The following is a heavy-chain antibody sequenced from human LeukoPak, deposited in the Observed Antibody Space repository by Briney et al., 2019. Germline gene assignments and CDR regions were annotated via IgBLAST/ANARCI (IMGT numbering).Heavy chain of an antibody. CDR2: MNPNSGNT. J-gene: IGHJ6*02. CDR3: ARRRSSSWYVLDYYYGMDV. V-gene: IGHV1-8*01. D-gene: IGHD6-13*01. CDR1: GYTFTSYD. Sequence: ASVKVSCKASGYTFTSYDINWVRQATGQGLEWMGWMNPNSGNTGYAQKFQGRVTMTRNTSISTAYMELSSLRSEDTAVYYCARRRSSSWYVLDYYYGMDVWGQGTTVTVSS.